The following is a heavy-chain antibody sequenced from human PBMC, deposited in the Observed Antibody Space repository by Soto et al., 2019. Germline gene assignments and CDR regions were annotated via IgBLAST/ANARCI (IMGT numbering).Heavy chain of an antibody. CDR3: AREELRYFDFDP. V-gene: IGHV4-31*03. Sequence: SETLSLTCTVSGGSISSGGYYWSWIRQHPGKGLEWIGYIYYSGSTYYNPSLKSRVTISVDTSKNQFSLKLSSVTAADTAVYYCAREELRYFDFDPWGQGTLVTVSS. CDR2: IYYSGST. CDR1: GGSISSGGYY. D-gene: IGHD3-9*01. J-gene: IGHJ5*02.